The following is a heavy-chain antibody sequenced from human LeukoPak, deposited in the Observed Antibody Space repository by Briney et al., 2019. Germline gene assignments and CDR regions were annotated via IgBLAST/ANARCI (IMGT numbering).Heavy chain of an antibody. Sequence: PGGSLRLSCAASGFTFSSYEIHWVRQAPGKGLEWVSYISSSGTTMYYADSVKGRFTISRDNAKNLLYLQMNSLRAEDTAFYYCARESSGGYYFDVFDIWGQGTMVTVSS. V-gene: IGHV3-48*03. CDR1: GFTFSSYE. J-gene: IGHJ3*02. CDR3: ARESSGGYYFDVFDI. D-gene: IGHD3-22*01. CDR2: ISSSGTTM.